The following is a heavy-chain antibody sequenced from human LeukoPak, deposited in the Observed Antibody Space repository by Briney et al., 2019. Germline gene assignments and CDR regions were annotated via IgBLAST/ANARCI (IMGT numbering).Heavy chain of an antibody. CDR1: GFTFSSYG. D-gene: IGHD2-2*01. V-gene: IGHV3-30*02. CDR2: IRYDGSNK. Sequence: GGFLRLSCAASGFTFSSYGMHWVRQAPGKGLEWVAFIRYDGSNKYYADSVKGRFTISRDNSKNTLYLQMNSLRAEDTAVYYCARDPPWDIVVVPAAAFDIWGQGILVTVSS. CDR3: ARDPPWDIVVVPAAAFDI. J-gene: IGHJ4*02.